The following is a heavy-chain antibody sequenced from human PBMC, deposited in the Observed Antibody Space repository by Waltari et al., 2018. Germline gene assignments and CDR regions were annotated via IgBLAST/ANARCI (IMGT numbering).Heavy chain of an antibody. CDR1: GYSFTSYW. J-gene: IGHJ5*02. CDR3: ASAPHRSKLNWFDP. D-gene: IGHD4-4*01. V-gene: IGHV5-51*01. Sequence: EVQLVQSGAEVKKPGESLKISCKGSGYSFTSYWIGWVRQMPGKGLEWMGLIYPGDSDTRYRPSFHGKVTMSADKSLSTAYLPWRTLKPSAPALSDCASAPHRSKLNWFDPWAQGTLVTVSS. CDR2: IYPGDSDT.